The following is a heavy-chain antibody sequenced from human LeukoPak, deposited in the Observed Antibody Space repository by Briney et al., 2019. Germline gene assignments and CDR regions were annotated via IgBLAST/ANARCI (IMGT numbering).Heavy chain of an antibody. D-gene: IGHD3-9*01. Sequence: SVKVSCKASGGTFSSYAISWVRQAPGQGLEWMGGIIPTFGTANYAQKFQGRVTITADESTSTAYMELSSLRSEDTAVYYCARSSGVLRYFDCPRGTCDAFDIWSQGTMVTVSS. CDR2: IIPTFGTA. CDR3: ARSSGVLRYFDCPRGTCDAFDI. J-gene: IGHJ3*02. CDR1: GGTFSSYA. V-gene: IGHV1-69*13.